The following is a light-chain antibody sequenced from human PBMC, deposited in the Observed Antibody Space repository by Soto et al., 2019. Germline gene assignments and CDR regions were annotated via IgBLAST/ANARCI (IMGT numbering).Light chain of an antibody. CDR3: QHSYSTPLA. V-gene: IGKV1-39*01. J-gene: IGKJ1*01. CDR2: AAS. CDR1: QSISSY. Sequence: DLQMTQSPSSLSASVGDRVTITCRASQSISSYLNWFQQKPGKAPKLLIYAASSLQSGVPSRFSGSGSGTDFTLTISSLQPEDIATYYCQHSYSTPLAFGQGTKVEIK.